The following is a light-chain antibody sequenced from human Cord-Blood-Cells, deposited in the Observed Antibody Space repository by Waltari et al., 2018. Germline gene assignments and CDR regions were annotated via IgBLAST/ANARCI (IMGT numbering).Light chain of an antibody. CDR3: QSYDSSLSGWV. CDR1: SSNIGAGYD. Sequence: QSVLTQPPSVSGAPGQRVTISCTGSSSNIGAGYDVHWYQQLPGTAPKLLIYGTGERPYGVHDRFCGSKSGTSSPLAITGLQAEDEAYYDCQSYDSSLSGWVFGGGTKLTVL. V-gene: IGLV1-40*01. CDR2: GTG. J-gene: IGLJ3*02.